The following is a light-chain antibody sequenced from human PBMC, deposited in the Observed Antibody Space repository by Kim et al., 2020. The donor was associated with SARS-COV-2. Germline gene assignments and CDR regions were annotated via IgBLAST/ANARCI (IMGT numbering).Light chain of an antibody. CDR3: QTWGTGMGV. CDR1: SGHSNYA. J-gene: IGLJ3*02. Sequence: ASVKLTCTLSSGHSNYAIAWHQQQPAKGPRYLMKLNSDGSNYKGDGIPDRFSGSSSGAERYLTISSLQSEDEADYYCQTWGTGMGVFGGGTQLTVL. CDR2: LNSDGSN. V-gene: IGLV4-69*01.